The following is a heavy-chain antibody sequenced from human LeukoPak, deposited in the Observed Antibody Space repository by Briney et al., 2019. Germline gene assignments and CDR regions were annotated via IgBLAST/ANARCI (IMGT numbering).Heavy chain of an antibody. CDR2: MNPNSGNT. Sequence: ASVKVSCKASGYTFASYDINWVRQATGQGLEWMGWMNPNSGNTGYAQKFQGRVTITRNTSISTAYMELSSLRSEDTAVYYCARDRPTNSGYEVDYYYYYMDVWGKGTTVTVSS. CDR3: ARDRPTNSGYEVDYYYYYMDV. CDR1: GYTFASYD. V-gene: IGHV1-8*03. J-gene: IGHJ6*03. D-gene: IGHD5-12*01.